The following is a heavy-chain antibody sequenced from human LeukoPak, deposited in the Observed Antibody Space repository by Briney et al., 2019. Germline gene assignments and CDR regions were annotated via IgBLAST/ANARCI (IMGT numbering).Heavy chain of an antibody. CDR3: ASSFSRTYYYDSSGYHTLGY. Sequence: ASVKVSCKASGYTFTGYYMHWVRQAPGQGLEWMGWISPNSGGTNYAQKFQGRVTMTRDTSISTAYMELSRLRSDDTAVYYCASSFSRTYYYDSSGYHTLGYWGQGTLVTVSS. V-gene: IGHV1-2*02. D-gene: IGHD3-22*01. J-gene: IGHJ4*02. CDR1: GYTFTGYY. CDR2: ISPNSGGT.